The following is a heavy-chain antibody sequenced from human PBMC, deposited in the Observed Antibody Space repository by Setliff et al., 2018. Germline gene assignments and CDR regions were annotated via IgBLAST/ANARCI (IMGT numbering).Heavy chain of an antibody. Sequence: SETLSLTCNVSGVSISSYYWSWIRQPPGKGLEWIGYIYYSGSTNYNPSLKSRVTMSVATFENHFSLKLNSLTAADTAVYYCARVTNWGLDLRFDPWGQGILVTVSS. CDR1: GVSISSYY. D-gene: IGHD7-27*01. CDR3: ARVTNWGLDLRFDP. CDR2: IYYSGST. V-gene: IGHV4-59*01. J-gene: IGHJ5*02.